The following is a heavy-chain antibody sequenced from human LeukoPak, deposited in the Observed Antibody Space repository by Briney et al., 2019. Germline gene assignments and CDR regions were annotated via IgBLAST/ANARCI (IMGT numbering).Heavy chain of an antibody. D-gene: IGHD3-3*01. V-gene: IGHV1-69*13. J-gene: IGHJ4*02. CDR3: ATFRAHNYDFWSGYLDY. CDR1: GGTFSSYA. CDR2: IIPIFGTA. Sequence: SVKVSCKASGGTFSSYAISWVRQAPGQGLEWMGGIIPIFGTANYAQKFQGRVTITADESTSTAYMELSSLRSEGTAVYYCATFRAHNYDFWSGYLDYWGQGTLVTVSS.